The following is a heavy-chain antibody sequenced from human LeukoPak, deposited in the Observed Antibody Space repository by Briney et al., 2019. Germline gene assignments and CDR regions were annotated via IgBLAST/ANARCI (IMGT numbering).Heavy chain of an antibody. D-gene: IGHD6-13*01. J-gene: IGHJ4*02. CDR2: ITTSGDNT. Sequence: GGSLRLSCAASGFTFSSYAMTWVRQAPGKGLEWVSTITTSGDNTYYADSVKGRFTISRDNSKNTLYLEMNSLRAEDTAVYYCAKGPYSSSWYGQDYWGQGTLVTVSS. V-gene: IGHV3-23*01. CDR3: AKGPYSSSWYGQDY. CDR1: GFTFSSYA.